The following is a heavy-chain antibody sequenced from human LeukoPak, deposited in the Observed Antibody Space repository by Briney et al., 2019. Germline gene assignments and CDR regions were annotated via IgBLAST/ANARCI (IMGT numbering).Heavy chain of an antibody. CDR1: GYTFTSYY. V-gene: IGHV1-69*13. Sequence: GASVKVSCKASGYTFTSYYMHWVRQAPGQGLEWMGGIIPIFGTANYAQKFQGRVTITADESTSTAYMELSSLRSEDTAVYYCARGTGGNSGYRYNWFDPWGQGTLVTVSS. CDR2: IIPIFGTA. D-gene: IGHD5-12*01. CDR3: ARGTGGNSGYRYNWFDP. J-gene: IGHJ5*02.